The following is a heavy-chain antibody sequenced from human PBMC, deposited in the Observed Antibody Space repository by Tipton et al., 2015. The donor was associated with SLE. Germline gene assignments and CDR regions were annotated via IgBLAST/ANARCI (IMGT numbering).Heavy chain of an antibody. V-gene: IGHV4-30-2*01. CDR2: VYHSGSA. D-gene: IGHD6-19*01. CDR1: GGSIGSGGYS. CDR3: ASEILRDYGSAWGPDY. J-gene: IGHJ4*02. Sequence: SGLVKPSETLSLTCAVSGGSIGSGGYSWNWIRQPPGKGLEWIGYVYHSGSAYYNPSLKSRVTISVDRSRNQFSLKLSSVTAADTAVYYCASEILRDYGSAWGPDYWGQGTLVTVSS.